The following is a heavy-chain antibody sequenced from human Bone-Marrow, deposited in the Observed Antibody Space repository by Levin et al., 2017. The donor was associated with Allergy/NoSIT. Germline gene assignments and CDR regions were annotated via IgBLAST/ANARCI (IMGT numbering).Heavy chain of an antibody. D-gene: IGHD6-19*01. V-gene: IGHV3-9*01. CDR1: GFTFDDSA. CDR3: VRGTAVSGSAIVQFAK. CDR2: ISWDSGSV. Sequence: LSLTCAASGFTFDDSALHWVRQLPGKGLEWVAGISWDSGSVGYRDSVRGRFTISRDNTRNSVYVQMNSLRTEDTAFYYCVRGTAVSGSAIVQFAKWGQGTPVTVSS. J-gene: IGHJ4*02.